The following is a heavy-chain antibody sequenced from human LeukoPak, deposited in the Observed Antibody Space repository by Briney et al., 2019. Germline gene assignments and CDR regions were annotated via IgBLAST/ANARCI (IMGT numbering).Heavy chain of an antibody. D-gene: IGHD1-26*01. CDR1: GFTFSSYA. Sequence: GGSLRLSCAASGFTFSSYAMSWVRQAPGKGLEWVSAISGSGGGTYYADSVRGRFTISRDNSKNTLYLQMNSLRAEDTAVYYCAKGVYSGSPRFDYWGQGTLVTVSS. CDR3: AKGVYSGSPRFDY. J-gene: IGHJ4*02. CDR2: ISGSGGGT. V-gene: IGHV3-23*01.